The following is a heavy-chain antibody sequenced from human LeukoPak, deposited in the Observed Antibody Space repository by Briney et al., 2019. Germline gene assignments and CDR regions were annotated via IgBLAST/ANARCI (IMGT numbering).Heavy chain of an antibody. V-gene: IGHV4-34*01. CDR2: INHSGST. Sequence: SETLSLTCAVYGGSFSGYYWSWIRQPPGKGLEWIGEINHSGSTNYSPSLKSRVTISVDTSKNQFSLKLSSVTAADTAVYYCARVVGDFWSGYYYYYYYGMDVWGQGTTVTVSS. CDR1: GGSFSGYY. J-gene: IGHJ6*02. CDR3: ARVVGDFWSGYYYYYYYGMDV. D-gene: IGHD3-3*01.